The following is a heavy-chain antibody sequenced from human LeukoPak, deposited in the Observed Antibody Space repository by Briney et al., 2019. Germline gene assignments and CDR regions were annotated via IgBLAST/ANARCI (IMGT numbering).Heavy chain of an antibody. V-gene: IGHV3-7*01. CDR2: IKQDGSEK. CDR1: GFTFSSYW. CDR3: ASPYSSRWYELCY. Sequence: GGSLRLSCAASGFTFSSYWMSWVRQAPGKGLEWVANIKQDGSEKYYVDSVKGRFTISRDNAKNSLYLQMNSLRGEDTAVYYCASPYSSRWYELCYWGQGTLVTVSS. J-gene: IGHJ4*02. D-gene: IGHD6-13*01.